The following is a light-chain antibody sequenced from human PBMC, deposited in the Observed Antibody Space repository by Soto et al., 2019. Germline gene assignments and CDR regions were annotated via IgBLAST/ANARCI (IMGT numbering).Light chain of an antibody. Sequence: DVQMSQSPSSLSASVGDRVTITCRASQRISTYLHWFQQKPGKAPKLLIYAASTLQSGVPSRFSGSGSGTEFTLTISSLQPDDFATYYCQHYNSYSEAFGQGTKVDI. CDR3: QHYNSYSEA. J-gene: IGKJ1*01. CDR1: QRISTY. CDR2: AAS. V-gene: IGKV1-16*01.